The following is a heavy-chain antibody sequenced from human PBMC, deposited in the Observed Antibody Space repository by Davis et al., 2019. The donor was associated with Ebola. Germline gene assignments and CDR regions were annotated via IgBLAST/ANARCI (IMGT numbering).Heavy chain of an antibody. Sequence: GGSLRLSCAASGFTFSDNYMSWIRQAPGKGLEWISYISSSSHTNYADSVKGRFTISRDNARDSLYLQMDSLRVEDTAIYYCARDAFSLSRYDTEDHWGQGTLVTVSS. CDR3: ARDAFSLSRYDTEDH. V-gene: IGHV3-11*06. J-gene: IGHJ4*02. CDR1: GFTFSDNY. D-gene: IGHD3-9*01. CDR2: ISSSSHT.